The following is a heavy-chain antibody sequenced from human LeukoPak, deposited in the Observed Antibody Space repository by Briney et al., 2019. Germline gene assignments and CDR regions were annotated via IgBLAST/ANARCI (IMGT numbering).Heavy chain of an antibody. V-gene: IGHV1-24*01. D-gene: IGHD2-15*01. CDR1: GYTLTELS. Sequence: ASVKVSCKVSGYTLTELSMHWVRQAPGKGLEWMGGFDPEDGETIYAQKFQGRVTMTEDTSTDTAYMELSSLRSEDTAVYYCATGVVVAATPRRANDYWGQGTLVTVPS. CDR3: ATGVVVAATPRRANDY. CDR2: FDPEDGET. J-gene: IGHJ4*02.